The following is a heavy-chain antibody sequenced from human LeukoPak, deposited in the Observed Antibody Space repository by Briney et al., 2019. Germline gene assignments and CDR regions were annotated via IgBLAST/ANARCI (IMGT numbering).Heavy chain of an antibody. CDR1: GGSISSSSYY. Sequence: SETLSLTCTVSGGSISSSSYYWGWIRQPPGKGLEWIGSIYYSGNTYYNPSLKSRVTISVDTSKNQFSLKLSSVTAADTAVYYCARVPEAAAASYYFDYWGQGTLVTVSS. CDR2: IYYSGNT. CDR3: ARVPEAAAASYYFDY. J-gene: IGHJ4*02. D-gene: IGHD6-13*01. V-gene: IGHV4-39*07.